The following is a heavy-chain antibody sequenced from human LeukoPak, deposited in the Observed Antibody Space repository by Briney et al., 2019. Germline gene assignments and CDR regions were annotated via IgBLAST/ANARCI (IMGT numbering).Heavy chain of an antibody. CDR2: IKDDGSEE. Sequence: GGSLRLSCAASGFTSSNYWMSWVRQAPGKGLEWVANIKDDGSEEYYVDSVKGRFTISRDNAKNSLYLQMNSLRAEDTAVHYCARLDSHKYLPDYWGQGTLVTVSS. CDR3: ARLDSHKYLPDY. CDR1: GFTSSNYW. V-gene: IGHV3-7*01. D-gene: IGHD2-15*01. J-gene: IGHJ4*02.